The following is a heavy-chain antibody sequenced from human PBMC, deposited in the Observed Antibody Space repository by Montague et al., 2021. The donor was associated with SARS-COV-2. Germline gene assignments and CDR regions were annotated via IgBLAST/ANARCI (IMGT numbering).Heavy chain of an antibody. CDR1: GFTHSKYG. V-gene: IGHV3-33*01. Sequence: RLSWSASGFTHSKYGVHWVRQAPGKGLEWVASIWNDGSKKHHADSVKGRFTISRDNSNNMLYLQMDSLRADDAGVYYCVGDPGDPDTFDFWGQGTQVTVSP. CDR2: IWNDGSKK. J-gene: IGHJ4*02. CDR3: VGDPGDPDTFDF. D-gene: IGHD7-27*01.